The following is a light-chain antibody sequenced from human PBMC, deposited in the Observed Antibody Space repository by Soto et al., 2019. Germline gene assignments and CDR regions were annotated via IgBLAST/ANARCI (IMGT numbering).Light chain of an antibody. CDR3: GGWDDSLSGPV. J-gene: IGLJ2*01. Sequence: QSVLTQPPSASGTPGQRVNISCSGSSSNIGSNYVYWYRQFPGTAPKLLIQRNNQRPSGVPARFSGSKSGTSASLAISGLRSVDEADYYCGGWDDSLSGPVFGGGTKLTVL. V-gene: IGLV1-47*01. CDR2: RNN. CDR1: SSNIGSNY.